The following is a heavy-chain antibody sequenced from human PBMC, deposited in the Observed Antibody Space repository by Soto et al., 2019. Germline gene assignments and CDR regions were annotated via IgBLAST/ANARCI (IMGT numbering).Heavy chain of an antibody. D-gene: IGHD2-2*01. Sequence: SVKVSCKASGGTFSSYAISWVRQAPGQGLEWMGGIIPIFGTANYAQKFQGRVTITADESTSTAYMELSSLRSEDTAVYYCARDHGVPAATNYYYGMDVWGQGTTVTVSS. CDR3: ARDHGVPAATNYYYGMDV. CDR1: GGTFSSYA. J-gene: IGHJ6*02. V-gene: IGHV1-69*13. CDR2: IIPIFGTA.